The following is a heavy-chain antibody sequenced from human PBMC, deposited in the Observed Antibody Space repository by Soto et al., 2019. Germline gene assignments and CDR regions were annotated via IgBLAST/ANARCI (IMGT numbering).Heavy chain of an antibody. D-gene: IGHD3-16*02. Sequence: QITLKESGPTLVKPTQTLTLTCTFSGFSLNTREVGVGWIRQPPGKALEWLTFIYWDDDKHYTPSLKNRLTITKDTSINQVVLTMTNMDPVDTATYYCAHAAYDYVWGTYRYTLDYWGQGTLVTVSS. J-gene: IGHJ4*02. CDR3: AHAAYDYVWGTYRYTLDY. V-gene: IGHV2-5*02. CDR1: GFSLNTREVG. CDR2: IYWDDDK.